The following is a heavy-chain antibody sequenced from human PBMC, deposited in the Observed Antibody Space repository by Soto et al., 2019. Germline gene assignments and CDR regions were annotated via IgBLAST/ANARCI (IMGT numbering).Heavy chain of an antibody. J-gene: IGHJ4*02. D-gene: IGHD5-18*01. CDR3: SRGILV. Sequence: QVQLQESGPGLVKPSQTLSLTCTVSGGSINSGGYCWSWIRQHPGKGLDWIGCISYGGSTSYNPSLKSRVTISVDTSKNPFSLKLTSATAADTAVYYCSRGILVWGQGALITVSS. CDR2: ISYGGST. CDR1: GGSINSGGYC. V-gene: IGHV4-31*03.